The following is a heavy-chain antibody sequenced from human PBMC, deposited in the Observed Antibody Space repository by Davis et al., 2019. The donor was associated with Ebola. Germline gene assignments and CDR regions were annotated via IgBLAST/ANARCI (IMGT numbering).Heavy chain of an antibody. CDR2: ISYDGSNK. Sequence: PGGSLRLSCAASGFTFSSYAMHWVRQAPGKGLEWVAVISYDGSNKYYADSVKGRFTVSRDNFKNTLYLQMNSLRAEDTAVYYCARPIILLGGTGIDYWGQGTLVTVSS. CDR3: ARPIILLGGTGIDY. D-gene: IGHD3-10*01. CDR1: GFTFSSYA. V-gene: IGHV3-30-3*01. J-gene: IGHJ4*02.